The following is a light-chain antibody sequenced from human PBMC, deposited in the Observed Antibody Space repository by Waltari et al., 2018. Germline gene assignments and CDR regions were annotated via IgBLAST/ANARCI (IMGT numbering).Light chain of an antibody. Sequence: DIQMTQSPSSLSASIGDRVTITCRASQNITNYLNWYQQRPDRAPKLLISAASNLRSAVPAGFSGSGSGTDFTLTISSLQPEDFATYYCQQSYTTPRTFGQGTKVEAK. CDR3: QQSYTTPRT. CDR2: AAS. J-gene: IGKJ1*01. V-gene: IGKV1-39*01. CDR1: QNITNY.